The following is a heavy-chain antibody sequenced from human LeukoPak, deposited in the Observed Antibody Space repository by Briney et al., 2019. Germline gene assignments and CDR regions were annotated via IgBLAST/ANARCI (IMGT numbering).Heavy chain of an antibody. J-gene: IGHJ4*02. CDR1: GGSISSSSYY. CDR3: ARHRSPRWLQYLCYFDY. CDR2: IYYSGCT. V-gene: IGHV4-39*01. D-gene: IGHD5-24*01. Sequence: PSETLSLTCTVSGGSISSSSYYWGWIRQPPGKGLEWIGSIYYSGCTYYNPSLKSRVTISVDTSKNQFSLKLSSVTAADTAVYYCARHRSPRWLQYLCYFDYWGQGTLVTVSS.